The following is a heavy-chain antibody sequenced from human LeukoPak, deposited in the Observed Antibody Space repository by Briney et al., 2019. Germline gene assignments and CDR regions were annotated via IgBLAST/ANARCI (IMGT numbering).Heavy chain of an antibody. V-gene: IGHV4-34*01. CDR3: ARAGEVWFGELRVSPIDY. D-gene: IGHD3-10*01. Sequence: NPSETLSLTCAVYGGSFSGYYWSWIRQPPGKGLEWLGEINHIGSTNYNSSLKSRVTISVDTSKNQFSLKLSSVTAADTAVYYCARAGEVWFGELRVSPIDYWGQGTLVTVSS. CDR1: GGSFSGYY. CDR2: INHIGST. J-gene: IGHJ4*02.